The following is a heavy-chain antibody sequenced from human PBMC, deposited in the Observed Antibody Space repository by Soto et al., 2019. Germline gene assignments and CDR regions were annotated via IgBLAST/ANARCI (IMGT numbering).Heavy chain of an antibody. Sequence: VQLQQWGAGLLKTSETLSLTCAVYGGSLSGYYWSWIRQTPGKRLEWVGDINHDGSANYNPSLKSRVSFSLDPSKNQCPLKLGSVIAADTAVDFCARYSSSWSKDVKHWGRGRLVTVSS. V-gene: IGHV4-34*01. D-gene: IGHD6-13*01. CDR2: INHDGSA. CDR3: ARYSSSWSKDVKH. CDR1: GGSLSGYY. J-gene: IGHJ1*01.